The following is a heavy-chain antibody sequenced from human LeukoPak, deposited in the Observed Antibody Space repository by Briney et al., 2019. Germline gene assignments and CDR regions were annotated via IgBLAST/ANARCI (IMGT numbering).Heavy chain of an antibody. CDR3: ARDSGRGSGWGFDY. D-gene: IGHD6-19*01. J-gene: IGHJ4*02. Sequence: GGSLRLSCTASGFTFDDYAMHWVRQAPGKGLEWVSSISSTSSYIYYEDSVKGRFTISRDNAKNSLYLQMNSLRAEDTAIYYCARDSGRGSGWGFDYWGQGTLVTVSS. CDR2: ISSTSSYI. CDR1: GFTFDDYA. V-gene: IGHV3-21*01.